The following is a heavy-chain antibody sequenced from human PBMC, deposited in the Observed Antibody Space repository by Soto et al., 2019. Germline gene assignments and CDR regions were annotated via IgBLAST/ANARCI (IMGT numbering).Heavy chain of an antibody. CDR3: AKVGVGYSSSWYYFDY. D-gene: IGHD6-13*01. CDR1: GFTFSSYA. Sequence: GGSLRLSCAASGFTFSSYAMSWVRQAPGKGLEWVSAISGSGGSTYYADSVKGRFTISRDNSKNTLYLQMNSLRAEDTAVYYCAKVGVGYSSSWYYFDYWGQGTLVTVSS. J-gene: IGHJ4*02. CDR2: ISGSGGST. V-gene: IGHV3-23*01.